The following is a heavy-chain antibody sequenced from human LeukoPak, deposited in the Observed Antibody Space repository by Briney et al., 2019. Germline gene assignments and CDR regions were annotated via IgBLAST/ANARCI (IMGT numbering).Heavy chain of an antibody. CDR3: ATDIDSSGYYLFDY. CDR1: GYTLTELS. J-gene: IGHJ4*02. Sequence: ASVKVSCKVSGYTLTELSMHWVRQAPGKGLEWMGGFDPEDGETIYAQKFQGRVTMTEDTSTDTAYMELSSLRSEDTAVYYCATDIDSSGYYLFDYWGQGTLVTVSS. CDR2: FDPEDGET. V-gene: IGHV1-24*01. D-gene: IGHD3-22*01.